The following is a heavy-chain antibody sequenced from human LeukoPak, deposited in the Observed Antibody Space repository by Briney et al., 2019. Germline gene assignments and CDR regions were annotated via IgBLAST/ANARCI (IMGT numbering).Heavy chain of an antibody. CDR2: ISGRGGAT. CDR3: AKGPSDYYGMDV. V-gene: IGHV3-23*01. Sequence: GGSLRLSCAASGFTFSSYVMSWVRQAPGKGLEWVSGISGRGGATYYVDSVKGRFTISRDNSKNTLYLQMNNLRAEDTAVYYCAKGPSDYYGMDVWGQGTTLTVSS. CDR1: GFTFSSYV. J-gene: IGHJ6*02.